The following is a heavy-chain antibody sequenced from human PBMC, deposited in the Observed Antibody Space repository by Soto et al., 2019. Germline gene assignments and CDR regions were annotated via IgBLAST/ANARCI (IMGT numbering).Heavy chain of an antibody. CDR2: ISSNGGST. V-gene: IGHV3-64*01. CDR1: GFTFSSYA. J-gene: IGHJ5*02. CDR3: ARVRSSGWPNFPNWFDP. Sequence: GGSLRLSCAASGFTFSSYAMHWVRQAPGKGLEYVSAISSNGGSTYYANSVKGRFTISRDNSKNTLYLQMGSLRAEDMAVYYCARVRSSGWPNFPNWFDPWGQGTLVTVSS. D-gene: IGHD6-19*01.